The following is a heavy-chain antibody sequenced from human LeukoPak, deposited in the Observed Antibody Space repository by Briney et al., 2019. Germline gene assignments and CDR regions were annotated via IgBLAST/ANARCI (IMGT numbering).Heavy chain of an antibody. D-gene: IGHD3-3*01. V-gene: IGHV1-24*01. J-gene: IGHJ3*02. Sequence: ASVKVSCKVSGYTLTELSMHWVRQAPGKGLEWMGGFDPEDGETIYAQKFQGRVTMTEDTSTDTAYMELGSLRSEDTAVYYCTTARAYDANAFDIWGQGTMVTVSS. CDR2: FDPEDGET. CDR1: GYTLTELS. CDR3: TTARAYDANAFDI.